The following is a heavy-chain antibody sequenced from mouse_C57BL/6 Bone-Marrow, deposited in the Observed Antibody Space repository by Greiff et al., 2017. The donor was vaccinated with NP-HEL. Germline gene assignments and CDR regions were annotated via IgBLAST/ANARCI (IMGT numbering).Heavy chain of an antibody. J-gene: IGHJ2*01. Sequence: QVQLQPSGTELVKPGASVKLFCKASGQTFPSYWVHWLKPKPGTDLEWVGNFYPNHGGTNHNEKFKTKATLTVDKSSSTAYMQLSSLTSEDSAVYYCARDSGYAFDYWGQGTTLTVSS. V-gene: IGHV1-53*01. CDR2: FYPNHGGT. CDR1: GQTFPSYW. D-gene: IGHD3-2*02. CDR3: ARDSGYAFDY.